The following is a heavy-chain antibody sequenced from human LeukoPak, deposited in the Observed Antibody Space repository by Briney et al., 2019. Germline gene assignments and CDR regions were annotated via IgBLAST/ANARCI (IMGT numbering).Heavy chain of an antibody. CDR2: TYSSGSN. J-gene: IGHJ4*02. CDR3: AREPTSGREPTSGRPLDY. V-gene: IGHV4-4*07. Sequence: SETLSLTCTVSGGSISGYFWSWIRQPAGKGLEWIGRTYSSGSNNYNPSLKSRVTMSLDTSKNHLSLNLSSVTAADTAVYYCAREPTSGREPTSGRPLDYWGQGTLVTVSS. CDR1: GGSISGYF. D-gene: IGHD5-12*01.